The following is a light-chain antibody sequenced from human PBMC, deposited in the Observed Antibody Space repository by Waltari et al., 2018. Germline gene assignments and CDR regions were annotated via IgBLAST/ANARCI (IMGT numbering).Light chain of an antibody. CDR1: QSISSY. CDR3: QQSFSTPLT. J-gene: IGKJ4*01. Sequence: DIQMTQSPSSLSASLGDSVTFTCRASQSISSYFNWYQQKPGVAPKLLIYAASSLRNGVPSRFSGSGSGTDFSLTISSLQPEDFATYYCQQSFSTPLTFGGGTKVEIK. CDR2: AAS. V-gene: IGKV1-39*01.